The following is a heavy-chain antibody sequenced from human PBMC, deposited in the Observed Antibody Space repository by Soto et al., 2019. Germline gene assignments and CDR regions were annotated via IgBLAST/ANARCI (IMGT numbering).Heavy chain of an antibody. V-gene: IGHV1-69*01. D-gene: IGHD2-2*01. CDR2: IIPIFGTA. Sequence: QVQLVQSGAEVKKPGSSVKVSCKAPGGTFSSYAISWVRQAPGQGLEWMGGIIPIFGTAKYAQKFQGRVTITADESTSTGYVELSRLRSEDTAVYYCARSQGSSSSLDIYYYYYYGMDVWGQGTTVTVSS. CDR3: ARSQGSSSSLDIYYYYYYGMDV. J-gene: IGHJ6*02. CDR1: GGTFSSYA.